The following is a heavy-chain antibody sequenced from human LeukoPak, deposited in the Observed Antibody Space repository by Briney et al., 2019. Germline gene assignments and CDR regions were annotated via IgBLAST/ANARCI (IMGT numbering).Heavy chain of an antibody. Sequence: SETLSLTCTVSGGSISSYYWSWIRQPPGKGLEWIGYVYYSGTTNYNPSLKSRVTISVDTSKKRFSLKLSSVTAVDTAVYYCARRCSSATCYTDAFDIWGQGTMVTVSS. V-gene: IGHV4-59*08. J-gene: IGHJ3*02. CDR2: VYYSGTT. CDR1: GGSISSYY. D-gene: IGHD2-2*02. CDR3: ARRCSSATCYTDAFDI.